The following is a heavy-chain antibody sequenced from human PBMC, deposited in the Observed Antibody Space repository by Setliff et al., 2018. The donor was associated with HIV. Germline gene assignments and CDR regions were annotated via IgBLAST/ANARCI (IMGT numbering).Heavy chain of an antibody. D-gene: IGHD2-2*01. CDR3: AREAGKYQVLSPGSWFDP. Sequence: GGSLRFSCAASGFTFSDYAMHWVRQAPGKGLEWVTFISYDASNIYYADSVKGRFTISRDNSKNTLYLQMNDLRSVDTAVYYCAREAGKYQVLSPGSWFDPWGQGTLVTVSS. CDR1: GFTFSDYA. J-gene: IGHJ5*02. CDR2: ISYDASNI. V-gene: IGHV3-30*04.